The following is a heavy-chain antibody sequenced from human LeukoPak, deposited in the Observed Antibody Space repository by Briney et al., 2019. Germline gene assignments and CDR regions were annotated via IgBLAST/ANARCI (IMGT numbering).Heavy chain of an antibody. D-gene: IGHD6-25*01. J-gene: IGHJ4*02. CDR2: IRSKANNYAT. CDR1: GFTFSGSA. CDR3: TAAPREPVTSWDY. Sequence: GGSLRLSCAASGFTFSGSAMHWVRQASGEGLEWVGRIRSKANNYATAYAASVKGRFTISRDDSKNTAYLQMNSLKTEDTAVYYCTAAPREPVTSWDYWGQGTLVTVSS. V-gene: IGHV3-73*01.